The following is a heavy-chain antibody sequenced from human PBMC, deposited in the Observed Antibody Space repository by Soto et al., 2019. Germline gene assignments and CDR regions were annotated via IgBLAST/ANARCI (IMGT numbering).Heavy chain of an antibody. CDR2: IIPIFGTA. CDR1: GGTFSSYA. Sequence: QVQLVQSGAEVKKPGSSVKVSCKASGGTFSSYAISWVRQAPGQGLEWMGGIIPIFGTANYAQKFQGRVTITAEESTRTAYMELSSLRSEDTAVYYCARGYCSGGSCYPLYNWFDPWGQGTLVTVSS. V-gene: IGHV1-69*12. CDR3: ARGYCSGGSCYPLYNWFDP. D-gene: IGHD2-15*01. J-gene: IGHJ5*02.